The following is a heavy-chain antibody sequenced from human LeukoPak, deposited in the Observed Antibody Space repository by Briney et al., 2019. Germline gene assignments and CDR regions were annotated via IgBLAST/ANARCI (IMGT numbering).Heavy chain of an antibody. J-gene: IGHJ4*02. D-gene: IGHD3-22*01. Sequence: SETLSLTCAVYGGSFSGYYWSWIRQPPGKGLEWIGEINHSGSTNYNPSLKSRVTISVDTSKNQFSLKLSSVTAADTAVYYCARGWRGTLRGYPPYWGQGTLVTVSS. CDR2: INHSGST. CDR1: GGSFSGYY. CDR3: ARGWRGTLRGYPPY. V-gene: IGHV4-34*01.